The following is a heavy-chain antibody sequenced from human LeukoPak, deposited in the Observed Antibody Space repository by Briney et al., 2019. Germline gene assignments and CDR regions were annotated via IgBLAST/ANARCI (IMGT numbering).Heavy chain of an antibody. CDR2: IYYSGST. V-gene: IGHV4-59*01. CDR3: ARVTMVRGADY. J-gene: IGHJ4*02. Sequence: PSETLSLTCTVSGGSISSYYWSWVRQPPGKGLKWIGYIYYSGSTNYNPSLKSRVTISVDTSKNQFSLKLSSVTAADTAVYYCARVTMVRGADYWGQGTLDTVSS. D-gene: IGHD3-10*01. CDR1: GGSISSYY.